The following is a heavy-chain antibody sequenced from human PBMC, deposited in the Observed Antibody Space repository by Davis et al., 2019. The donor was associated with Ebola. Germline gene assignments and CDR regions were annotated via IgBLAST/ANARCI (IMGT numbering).Heavy chain of an antibody. CDR1: GYNFNKYW. D-gene: IGHD6-6*01. V-gene: IGHV5-10-1*01. CDR3: ARVRNKQLVGSDY. CDR2: IDPSDSYT. J-gene: IGHJ4*02. Sequence: KVSCKASGYNFNKYWIGWVRQMPGKGLEWMGRIDPSDSYTNYSPSFQGHVTISADKSISTAYLQWSSLKASDTAMYYCARVRNKQLVGSDYWSQGTLVTVSS.